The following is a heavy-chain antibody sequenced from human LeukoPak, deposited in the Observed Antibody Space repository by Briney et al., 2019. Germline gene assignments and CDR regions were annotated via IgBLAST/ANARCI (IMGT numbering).Heavy chain of an antibody. J-gene: IGHJ3*02. Sequence: GGSLRLSCAASGFTFSDYYMSWIRQAPGKGLEWVSYISSSGSTIYYADSVKGRFTISRDNAKNSLYLQMNSLRAEDTAVNYCARVSTYYYDSSGYPDAFDIWGQGTMVTVSS. V-gene: IGHV3-11*04. D-gene: IGHD3-22*01. CDR2: ISSSGSTI. CDR1: GFTFSDYY. CDR3: ARVSTYYYDSSGYPDAFDI.